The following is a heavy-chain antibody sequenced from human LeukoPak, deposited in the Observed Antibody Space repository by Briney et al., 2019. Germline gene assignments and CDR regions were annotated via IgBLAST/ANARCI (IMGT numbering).Heavy chain of an antibody. J-gene: IGHJ4*02. CDR2: ITPFNGNT. Sequence: ASVKVSCKASGYTFTYRYLHWVRQAPGQALEWMGWITPFNGNTNYAQKFQDRVTITRDRSMSTAYMELSSLRSEDTAMYHCATSIAADRYYFDYWGQGTLVTVSS. V-gene: IGHV1-45*02. D-gene: IGHD6-13*01. CDR1: GYTFTYRY. CDR3: ATSIAADRYYFDY.